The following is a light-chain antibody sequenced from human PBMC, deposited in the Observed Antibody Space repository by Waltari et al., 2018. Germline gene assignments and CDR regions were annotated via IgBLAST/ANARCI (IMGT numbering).Light chain of an antibody. Sequence: YDLTQPLSVSVSPGQTATITCSGDVLAEKYVRWVQQKPGQAPTLILYKDTERPSGIPERFSGSSSGSTVTLTIRGALLEDEADYHCHAAADNNWFFGGGTKLTVL. V-gene: IGLV3-27*01. CDR2: KDT. CDR3: HAAADNNWF. CDR1: VLAEKY. J-gene: IGLJ2*01.